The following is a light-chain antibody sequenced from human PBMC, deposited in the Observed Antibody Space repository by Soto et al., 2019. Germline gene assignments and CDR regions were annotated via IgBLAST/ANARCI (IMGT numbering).Light chain of an antibody. CDR2: YDD. V-gene: IGLV2-14*01. CDR1: SSDVGGYNY. Sequence: QSALTQPASVSGSPGQSITISCTGTSSDVGGYNYVSWYQQHPGKAPKLLIYYDDLLPSGVSDRFSGSKSGTSASLAIGGLQSEDEADYYCAAWDDSLNGLVFGGGTKLTVL. J-gene: IGLJ3*02. CDR3: AAWDDSLNGLV.